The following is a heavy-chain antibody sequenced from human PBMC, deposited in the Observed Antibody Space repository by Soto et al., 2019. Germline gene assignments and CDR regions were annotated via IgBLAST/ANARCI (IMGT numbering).Heavy chain of an antibody. V-gene: IGHV4-4*07. CDR2: VHATDGT. D-gene: IGHD6-13*01. J-gene: IGHJ4*02. CDR3: ARALSSAAGLFFDY. Sequence: SETLSLTCTVSGGSISAYYWSWIRQPAGKGMEWVGRVHATDGTKYNPSLKSRVTMSIDTSKNQFSLNLGSLTATDTAVYYCARALSSAAGLFFDYWGQGILVTVSS. CDR1: GGSISAYY.